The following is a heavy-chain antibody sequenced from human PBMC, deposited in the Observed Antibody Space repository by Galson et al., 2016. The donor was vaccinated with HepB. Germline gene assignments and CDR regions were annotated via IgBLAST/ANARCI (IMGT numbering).Heavy chain of an antibody. D-gene: IGHD3-22*01. V-gene: IGHV3-23*01. Sequence: SLRLSCAASGFIFRSYAMSWVRQAPGKGLEWVSTISGSGGSTDYADSVKGRFTISRDNTKNTLYLQMNSLRAEDTAVYYCAKDPASWWLSHFDYWGQGTLVTVSS. J-gene: IGHJ4*02. CDR2: ISGSGGST. CDR3: AKDPASWWLSHFDY. CDR1: GFIFRSYA.